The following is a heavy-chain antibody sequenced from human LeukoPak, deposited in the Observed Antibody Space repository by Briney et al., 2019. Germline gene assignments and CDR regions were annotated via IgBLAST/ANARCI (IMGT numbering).Heavy chain of an antibody. J-gene: IGHJ4*02. Sequence: PGRSLRLSCAASGFTFSSYGMHWVRQAPGKGLEWVAVISYDGSNKYYADSVKGRFTISRDNSKNTLYLQMNSLRAEDTAVYYCAKDAASSIVGATEGWGQGTLVTVSS. CDR2: ISYDGSNK. D-gene: IGHD1-26*01. CDR3: AKDAASSIVGATEG. CDR1: GFTFSSYG. V-gene: IGHV3-30*18.